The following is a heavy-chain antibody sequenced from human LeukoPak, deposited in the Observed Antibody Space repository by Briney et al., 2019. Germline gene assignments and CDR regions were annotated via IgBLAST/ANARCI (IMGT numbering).Heavy chain of an antibody. J-gene: IGHJ4*02. CDR2: ISGSGGST. D-gene: IGHD6-13*01. V-gene: IGHV3-23*01. Sequence: GGSLRLSCAASGFTFSSYAMNWVRQAPGKGLEWVSGISGSGGSTYYADSVKGRFTISRDNSKTTLYLQMNSLRAEDTAVYYCAKDRGIAAAGHYFDYWGQGTLATVSS. CDR1: GFTFSSYA. CDR3: AKDRGIAAAGHYFDY.